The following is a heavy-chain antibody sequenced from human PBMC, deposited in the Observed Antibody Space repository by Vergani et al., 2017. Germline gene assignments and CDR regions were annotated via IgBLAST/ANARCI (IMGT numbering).Heavy chain of an antibody. Sequence: QVQLVQSGAEVKKPGSSVKVSCKASGGTFSSYAISWVRQAPGQGLEWMGGIIPIVGTANYAQKFQGRVTITADKSTSTAYMELGSLRSEDTAVYYCARLLKVAAAGSGGIDVWGQGTMVTVSS. CDR1: GGTFSSYA. CDR3: ARLLKVAAAGSGGIDV. D-gene: IGHD6-13*01. V-gene: IGHV1-69*06. J-gene: IGHJ3*01. CDR2: IIPIVGTA.